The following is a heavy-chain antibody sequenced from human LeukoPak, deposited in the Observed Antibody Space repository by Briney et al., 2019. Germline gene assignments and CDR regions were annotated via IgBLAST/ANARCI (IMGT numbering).Heavy chain of an antibody. Sequence: PSETLSLTCTVSGYSISSGYYWGWIRQPPGKGLEWIGYIYYSGSTNYNPSLKSRVTISVDTSKNQFSLKLSSVTAADTAVYYCASFSSDIVVVPAASWGQGTLVTVSS. CDR3: ASFSSDIVVVPAAS. CDR1: GYSISSGYY. D-gene: IGHD2-2*01. J-gene: IGHJ5*02. V-gene: IGHV4-38-2*02. CDR2: IYYSGST.